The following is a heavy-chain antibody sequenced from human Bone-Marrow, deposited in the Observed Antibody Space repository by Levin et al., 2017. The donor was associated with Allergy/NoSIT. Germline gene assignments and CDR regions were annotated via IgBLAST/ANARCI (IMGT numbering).Heavy chain of an antibody. Sequence: GGSLRLSCTASGFTFGDHAMSWFRQAPGKGLEWVPFIRSKAYSGTTEYAASVEGRFTVSREDSKNTLYLHINGLTTDDTAVYYCATDSLVVSGEGWPDGSFDFWGQGTLVTVSS. D-gene: IGHD3-22*01. CDR1: GFTFGDHA. CDR3: ATDSLVVSGEGWPDGSFDF. J-gene: IGHJ4*02. CDR2: IRSKAYSGTT. V-gene: IGHV3-49*03.